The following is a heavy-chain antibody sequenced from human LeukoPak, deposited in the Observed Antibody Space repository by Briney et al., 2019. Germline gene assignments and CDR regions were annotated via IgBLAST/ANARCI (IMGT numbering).Heavy chain of an antibody. Sequence: GGSLSLSCAASGFTFSSYGMHWVRQAPGKGLEWVAVISYDGSNKYYADSVKGRFTISRDNSKNTLYLQMNSLRAEDTAVYYCARLETTPYYFDYWGQGTLVTVSS. CDR3: ARLETTPYYFDY. J-gene: IGHJ4*02. D-gene: IGHD1-1*01. CDR1: GFTFSSYG. CDR2: ISYDGSNK. V-gene: IGHV3-30*03.